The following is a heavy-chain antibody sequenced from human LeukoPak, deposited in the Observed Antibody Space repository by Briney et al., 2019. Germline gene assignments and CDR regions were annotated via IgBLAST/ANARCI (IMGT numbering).Heavy chain of an antibody. Sequence: GGSLRLSCAVSGFTFSRYSMNWVCQAPGKGLEWVSYISGSSGIIDYADSVRGRFTISRDTAKNSLYLQMNSLRDEDTAVYYCARERCGGDCYGRGFDYWGQGTLVTVSS. CDR1: GFTFSRYS. CDR3: ARERCGGDCYGRGFDY. CDR2: ISGSSGII. V-gene: IGHV3-48*02. D-gene: IGHD2-21*02. J-gene: IGHJ4*02.